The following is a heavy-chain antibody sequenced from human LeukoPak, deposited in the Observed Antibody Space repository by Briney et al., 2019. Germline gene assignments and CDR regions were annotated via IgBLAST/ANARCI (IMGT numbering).Heavy chain of an antibody. V-gene: IGHV4-39*01. D-gene: IGHD3-22*01. J-gene: IGHJ5*02. CDR3: ARGSGTYYYDSGGYLNWFDP. CDR1: GGSISSSGYY. CDR2: VYYTGST. Sequence: SETLCLTCTVSGGSISSSGYYWGWIRQPPGKGLEWIGTVYYTGSTYYNPSLKSRVTTSEDTSRNQFSLKLNSVTAADTAVYYCARGSGTYYYDSGGYLNWFDPWGQGIMVTVSS.